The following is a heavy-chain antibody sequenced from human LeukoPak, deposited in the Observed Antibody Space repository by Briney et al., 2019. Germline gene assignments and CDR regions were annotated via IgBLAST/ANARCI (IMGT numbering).Heavy chain of an antibody. CDR3: ARGGEDYSTHFDY. Sequence: GGSLRLSCAASKFTFSSYEMNWVRQAPGKGLEWVSYISSSGSTIYYADSVKGRFTISRDNAKNSLYLQMNSLRAEDTAVYYYARGGEDYSTHFDYWGQGTLVTVSS. CDR2: ISSSGSTI. D-gene: IGHD4-11*01. J-gene: IGHJ4*02. CDR1: KFTFSSYE. V-gene: IGHV3-48*03.